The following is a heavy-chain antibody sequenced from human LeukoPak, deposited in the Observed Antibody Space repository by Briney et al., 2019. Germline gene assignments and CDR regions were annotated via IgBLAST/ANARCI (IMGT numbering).Heavy chain of an antibody. V-gene: IGHV4-39*01. J-gene: IGHJ4*02. CDR1: GGSISSSSYY. CDR3: ARRRGWYPFDD. Sequence: SETLSLTCTVSGGSISSSSYYWGWIRQPPGKGLEWVGTIYYTGSTYYNPSLKSRVTISVDTSKNQCSLKLSSVTAADPAVYYCARRRGWYPFDDGGEGTLVS. D-gene: IGHD6-19*01. CDR2: IYYTGST.